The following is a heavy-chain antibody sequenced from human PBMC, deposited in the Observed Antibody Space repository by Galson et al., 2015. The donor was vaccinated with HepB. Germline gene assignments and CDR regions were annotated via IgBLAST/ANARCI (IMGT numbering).Heavy chain of an antibody. CDR1: GYTFTSYG. D-gene: IGHD5-18*01. CDR2: ISAYNGNT. CDR3: ARVLLLDTAIFYKINYDY. J-gene: IGHJ4*02. V-gene: IGHV1-18*01. Sequence: SVKVSCKASGYTFTSYGISWVRQAPGQGLEWMGWISAYNGNTNYAQKLQGRVTMTTDTSTSTAYMELRSLRSDDTAVYYCARVLLLDTAIFYKINYDYWGQGTLVTVSS.